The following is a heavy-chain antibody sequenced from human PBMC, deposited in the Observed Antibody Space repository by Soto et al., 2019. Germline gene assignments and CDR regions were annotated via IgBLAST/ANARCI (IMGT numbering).Heavy chain of an antibody. D-gene: IGHD3-10*01. J-gene: IGHJ4*02. CDR2: FRASGDGGTT. Sequence: GGSLRLSCAASGFTFSSYSMSWVRQAPGKGLEWVSGFRASGDGGTTYYADSVKGRFTISRDNSKNMLFLQMNSLRAEDTAIYYCAKKVNSGPGSQYFDYWGQGTLVTVSS. V-gene: IGHV3-23*01. CDR3: AKKVNSGPGSQYFDY. CDR1: GFTFSSYS.